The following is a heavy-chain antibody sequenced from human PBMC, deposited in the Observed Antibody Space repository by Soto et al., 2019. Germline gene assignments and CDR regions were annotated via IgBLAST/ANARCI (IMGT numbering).Heavy chain of an antibody. Sequence: SETLSLTCTVSGGSIRSYCWTWIRQPPGEGLEWIGCICNSGTTNYNPSLKSRVAISVDTSKNQFSLKLSSVTAADTAVYYCASLKLWFGDAFDYWGQGTLVTVSS. CDR3: ASLKLWFGDAFDY. CDR2: ICNSGTT. V-gene: IGHV4-4*08. D-gene: IGHD3-10*01. CDR1: GGSIRSYC. J-gene: IGHJ4*02.